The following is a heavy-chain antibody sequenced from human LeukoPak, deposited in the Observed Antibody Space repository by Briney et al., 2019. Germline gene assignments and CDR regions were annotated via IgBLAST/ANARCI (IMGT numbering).Heavy chain of an antibody. CDR3: ARGFRRKYYFDY. Sequence: SETLSLTCTVSGGSISTGDYYWSWIRQPPGKGLEWIGYIYYSGSTYYNPSLKSRVTISVDTSKNQFSLKLSSVTAADTAVYYCARGFRRKYYFDYWGQGTLVTVSS. J-gene: IGHJ4*02. V-gene: IGHV4-30-4*02. CDR2: IYYSGST. CDR1: GGSISTGDYY.